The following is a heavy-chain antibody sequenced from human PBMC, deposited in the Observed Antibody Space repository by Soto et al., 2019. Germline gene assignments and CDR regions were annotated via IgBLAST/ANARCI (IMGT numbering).Heavy chain of an antibody. V-gene: IGHV4-34*01. CDR3: ARGEEIKCDYYLWSGYYYYYFYLDV. D-gene: IGHD3-3*01. CDR1: GVSFSGYY. J-gene: IGHJ6*03. Sequence: SETLSLTCAVYGVSFSGYYWSWIRQPPGKGLEWIGEINHSGSTNYNPSLKSRVTISVDTSKNQFSLKLSSVTAADTAVYYCARGEEIKCDYYLWSGYYYYYFYLDVWGKGTTVTVSS. CDR2: INHSGST.